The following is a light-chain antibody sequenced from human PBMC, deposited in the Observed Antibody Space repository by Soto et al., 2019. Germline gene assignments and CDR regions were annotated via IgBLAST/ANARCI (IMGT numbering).Light chain of an antibody. CDR1: QSVSSSY. CDR2: GAS. Sequence: EIVLTKSPITLSLSPGERATLSCRASQSVSSSYLAWDQQKPVQAPRLLIYGASSRATGIPDRVSGSGSGTDFTLTICRLEPEDFAVYYCQQYGSSGTFGQGTKVDIK. J-gene: IGKJ1*01. CDR3: QQYGSSGT. V-gene: IGKV3-20*01.